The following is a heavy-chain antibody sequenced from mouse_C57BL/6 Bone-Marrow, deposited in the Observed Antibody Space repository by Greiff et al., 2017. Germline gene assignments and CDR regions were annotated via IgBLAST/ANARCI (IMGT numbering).Heavy chain of an antibody. CDR3: TTYGLSAY. J-gene: IGHJ3*01. V-gene: IGHV14-4*01. Sequence: VQLQQSGAELVRPGASVKLSCTASGFNIKDDYMHWVKQRPEQGLEWIGWIDPENGDTEYASKFQGKATITADTSSNTAYLQLSSLTSEDTAVYYGTTYGLSAYWGQGTLVTVSA. D-gene: IGHD1-1*02. CDR1: GFNIKDDY. CDR2: IDPENGDT.